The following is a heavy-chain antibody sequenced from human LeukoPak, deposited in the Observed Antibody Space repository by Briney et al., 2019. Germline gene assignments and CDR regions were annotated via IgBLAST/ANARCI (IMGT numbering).Heavy chain of an antibody. J-gene: IGHJ4*02. V-gene: IGHV3-30*18. Sequence: PGGSLRLSCAASGFTFSSYGMHWVRQAPGKGLEWVAVISYDGSNKYYADSVKGRFTISRDSSKNTLYLQMNSLRAEDTAVYYCAKVNYDSSGYYDYWGQGTLVTVSS. CDR1: GFTFSSYG. CDR2: ISYDGSNK. D-gene: IGHD3-22*01. CDR3: AKVNYDSSGYYDY.